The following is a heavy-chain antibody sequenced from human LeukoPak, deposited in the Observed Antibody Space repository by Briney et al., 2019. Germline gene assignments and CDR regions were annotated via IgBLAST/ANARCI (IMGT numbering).Heavy chain of an antibody. CDR1: GYTFTGYY. CDR3: ARPYASGSYHQLDY. CDR2: INPNSGGT. Sequence: ASVKVSCTASGYTFTGYYMHWVRQAPGQGLEWMGWINPNSGGTNYAQKFQGRVTMTRDPSISTAYMRMSRLRSDDTAVYYCARPYASGSYHQLDYWGQGTLVTVSS. V-gene: IGHV1-2*02. J-gene: IGHJ4*02. D-gene: IGHD3-10*01.